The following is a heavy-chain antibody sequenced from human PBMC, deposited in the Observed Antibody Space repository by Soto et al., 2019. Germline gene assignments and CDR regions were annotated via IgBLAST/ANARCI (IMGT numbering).Heavy chain of an antibody. J-gene: IGHJ6*02. Sequence: SETLSLTCTVSGGSVSSGSYYWSWIRQPPGKGLEWIGYIYYSGSTNYNPSLKSRVTISVDTSKNQFSLKLSSVTAADTAVYYCARASSGNGVLTMVRGVSHYYYGMDVWGQGTTVTVSS. V-gene: IGHV4-61*01. D-gene: IGHD3-10*01. CDR1: GGSVSSGSYY. CDR2: IYYSGST. CDR3: ARASSGNGVLTMVRGVSHYYYGMDV.